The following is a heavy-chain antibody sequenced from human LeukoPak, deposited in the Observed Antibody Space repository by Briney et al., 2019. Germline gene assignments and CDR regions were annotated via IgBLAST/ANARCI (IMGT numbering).Heavy chain of an antibody. CDR1: GGTFSSYA. V-gene: IGHV1-69*05. D-gene: IGHD3-22*01. Sequence: SVKVSCKASGGTFSSYAISWVRQAPGQGLEWMGRIIPIFGTANYAQKFQGRVTITTDESTSTAYMELSSPRSEDTAVYYCARSYYDSSGYFQHWAQGTLVPVSS. CDR3: ARSYYDSSGYFQH. J-gene: IGHJ1*01. CDR2: IIPIFGTA.